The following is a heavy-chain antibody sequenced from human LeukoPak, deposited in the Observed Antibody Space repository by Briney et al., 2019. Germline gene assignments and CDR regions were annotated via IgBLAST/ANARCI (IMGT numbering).Heavy chain of an antibody. V-gene: IGHV4-30-4*01. CDR3: ASRTRSYYYYGMDV. Sequence: PSQTLSLTCTVSVGSISSGYYYWRWIRQPPGKGLEWIGYIYYSGSTYYNPSLKSRVTISVDTSKNQFSLKLSSVTAADTAVYYCASRTRSYYYYGMDVWGQGTTVTVSS. D-gene: IGHD1-14*01. CDR1: VGSISSGYYY. CDR2: IYYSGST. J-gene: IGHJ6*02.